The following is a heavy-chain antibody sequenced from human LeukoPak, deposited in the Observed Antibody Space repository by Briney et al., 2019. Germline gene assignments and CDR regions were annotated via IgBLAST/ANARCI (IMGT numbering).Heavy chain of an antibody. J-gene: IGHJ6*03. CDR3: ARGGSYYDFWSGYYDYYYYMDA. D-gene: IGHD3-3*01. CDR2: IYDSGST. V-gene: IGHV4-59*01. CDR1: GVPISSYY. Sequence: PSETLALTWSVSGVPISSYYWSWIRQPPGKGLEVIGYIYDSGSTSYNPSLQSRVTISIDTSKNQFSLRLTSVTAADTAVYYCARGGSYYDFWSGYYDYYYYMDAWGKGTTVTVSS.